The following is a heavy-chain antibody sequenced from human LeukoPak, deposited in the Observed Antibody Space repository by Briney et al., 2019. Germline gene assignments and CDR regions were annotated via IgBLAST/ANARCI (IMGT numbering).Heavy chain of an antibody. D-gene: IGHD3-9*01. V-gene: IGHV4-39*02. CDR2: IYYGGST. CDR3: AREMNRYYDILTGYSRVLYAFDI. Sequence: SETLSLTCTVSGGSISSSSYYWGCSRQPPGKGLEWIGSIYYGGSTNYNPSLKSRVSISVDTSKTQLSLKLNSVTAADTAVYYCAREMNRYYDILTGYSRVLYAFDIWGQGTMVTVSS. CDR1: GGSISSSSYY. J-gene: IGHJ3*02.